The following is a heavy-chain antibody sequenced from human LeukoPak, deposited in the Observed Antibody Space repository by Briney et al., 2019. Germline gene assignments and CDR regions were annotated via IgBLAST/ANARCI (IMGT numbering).Heavy chain of an antibody. J-gene: IGHJ5*02. CDR2: IYYSGST. D-gene: IGHD3-10*01. CDR1: GGSISSSSYY. CDR3: ARARCGSGSYKYWFDP. V-gene: IGHV4-39*07. Sequence: TSETLSLTCTVSGGSISSSSYYWGWIRQPPGKGLEWIGSIYYSGSTYYNPSLKSRVTISVDTSKNQFSLKLSSVTAADTAVYYCARARCGSGSYKYWFDPWGQGTLVTVSS.